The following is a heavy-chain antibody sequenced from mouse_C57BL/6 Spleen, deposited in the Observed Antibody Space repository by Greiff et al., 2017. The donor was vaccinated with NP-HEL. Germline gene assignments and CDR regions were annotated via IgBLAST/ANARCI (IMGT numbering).Heavy chain of an antibody. V-gene: IGHV1-69*01. Sequence: QVQLQQPGAELVMPGASVKLSCKASGYTFTSYWMHWVKQRPGQGLEWIGEIDPSDSYTNYNQKLKGKSTLTVDKSSSTAYMQLRSLTSEDSAVYYCAKGTTGVDYWGQGTTLTVSS. D-gene: IGHD1-1*01. J-gene: IGHJ2*01. CDR2: IDPSDSYT. CDR3: AKGTTGVDY. CDR1: GYTFTSYW.